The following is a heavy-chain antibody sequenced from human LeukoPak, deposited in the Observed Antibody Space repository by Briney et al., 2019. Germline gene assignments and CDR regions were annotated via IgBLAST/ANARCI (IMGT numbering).Heavy chain of an antibody. V-gene: IGHV4-39*07. CDR1: GGSISSSSYY. Sequence: SETLSLTCTVSGGSISSSSYYWGWIRQPPGKGLEWIGSIYYSGSTYYSPSLKSRVTISVDTSKNQFSLKLSSVTAADTAVYYCATALYPAHYYMDVWGKGTTVTVSS. D-gene: IGHD2-2*02. CDR2: IYYSGST. J-gene: IGHJ6*03. CDR3: ATALYPAHYYMDV.